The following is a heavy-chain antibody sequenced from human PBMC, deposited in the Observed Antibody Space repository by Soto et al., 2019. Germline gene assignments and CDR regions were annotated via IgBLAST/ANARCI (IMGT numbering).Heavy chain of an antibody. V-gene: IGHV1-69*02. D-gene: IGHD3-10*01. CDR2: INPILSMS. CDR1: GDTLSFYS. CDR3: ASSYGSGYRAFNY. Sequence: QVQLVQSGAEVRTPGSSVKVSCKASGDTLSFYSIHWVGHAPGLGLEWMGRINPILSMSNYAQRFQGIVTMTADKSTSTAYMKLSGLRSEDTAIYYCASSYGSGYRAFNYWGQGALVTVSS. J-gene: IGHJ4*02.